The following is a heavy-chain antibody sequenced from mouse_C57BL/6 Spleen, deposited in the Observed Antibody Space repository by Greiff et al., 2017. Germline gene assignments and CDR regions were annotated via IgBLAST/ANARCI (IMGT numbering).Heavy chain of an antibody. J-gene: IGHJ4*01. CDR1: GYTFTSYW. D-gene: IGHD3-2*02. Sequence: VQLQQSGTELVKPGASVKLSCKASGYTFTSYWMHWVKQRPGQGLEWIGNINPSNGGTNYNEKFKSKATLTVDKSSSTAYMQLSSLTSEDSAVYYCSRLGQLRPHYYAMDDWGQGTSVTVSS. CDR3: SRLGQLRPHYYAMDD. V-gene: IGHV1-53*01. CDR2: INPSNGGT.